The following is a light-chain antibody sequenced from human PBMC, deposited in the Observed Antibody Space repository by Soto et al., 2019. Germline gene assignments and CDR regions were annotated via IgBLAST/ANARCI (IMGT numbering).Light chain of an antibody. V-gene: IGKV1-39*01. CDR3: QHSYSTPT. CDR1: QSISSY. J-gene: IGKJ4*01. CDR2: AAS. Sequence: DIQMTQSPSSLSASVGDRVTITCRASQSISSYLNWYQQKPGKAPKLLIYAASSLQSGVPSRFSGSGSRTDFTLTISSLQPEDFATYYCQHSYSTPTFGGGTKVEIK.